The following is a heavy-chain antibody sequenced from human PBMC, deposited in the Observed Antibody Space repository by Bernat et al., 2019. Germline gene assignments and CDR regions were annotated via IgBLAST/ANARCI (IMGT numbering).Heavy chain of an antibody. D-gene: IGHD5-18*01. CDR2: INPNSGGT. V-gene: IGHV1-2*04. Sequence: QVQLVQSGAEVKKPGASVKVSCKASGHTFTGYYMHWVRQAPGQGLEWMGWINPNSGGTNYAQKFQGWVTMTRDTSISTAYMELSRLRSDDTAVYYCARDQASYGYGYYYGMDVWGQGTTVTVSS. J-gene: IGHJ6*02. CDR3: ARDQASYGYGYYYGMDV. CDR1: GHTFTGYY.